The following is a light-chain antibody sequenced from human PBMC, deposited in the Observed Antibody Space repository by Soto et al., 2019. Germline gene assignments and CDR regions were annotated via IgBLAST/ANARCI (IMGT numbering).Light chain of an antibody. CDR2: DAS. Sequence: IQMTQPPSTLSSYLGGRVTITCRASQSISSWLAWYQQKPGKAPKLLIYDASSLESGVPSRFSGSGSGTEFTLTISSLQPDDFATYYCQQYNSYRTFGQGTKVDIK. J-gene: IGKJ1*01. CDR1: QSISSW. V-gene: IGKV1-5*01. CDR3: QQYNSYRT.